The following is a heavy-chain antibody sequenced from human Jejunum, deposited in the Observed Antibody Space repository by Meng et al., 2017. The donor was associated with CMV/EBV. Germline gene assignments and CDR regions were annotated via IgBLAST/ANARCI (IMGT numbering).Heavy chain of an antibody. J-gene: IGHJ4*02. CDR3: ARDTAAAGIDY. Sequence: CAASGFTFSIYEMTWVRQAPGKGLEWVSYITGGGTTIYSADSVKGRFTISRDNAKNSLYLQMNSLRAEDTAVYYCARDTAAAGIDYWGQGTVVTVSS. V-gene: IGHV3-48*03. CDR1: GFTFSIYE. D-gene: IGHD6-13*01. CDR2: ITGGGTTI.